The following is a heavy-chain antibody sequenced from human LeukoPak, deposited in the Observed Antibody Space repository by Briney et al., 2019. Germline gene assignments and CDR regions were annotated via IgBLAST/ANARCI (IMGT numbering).Heavy chain of an antibody. D-gene: IGHD1-26*01. CDR1: GYTFTGYY. J-gene: IGHJ3*02. CDR3: ARGTLYSGTYAFDI. Sequence: ASVKVSCKASGYTFTGYYMHWVRQAPGQGLEWMGWINPNSGSTNYAQKFQGRVTMTRDTSISTAYMELSRLRSDDTAVYYCARGTLYSGTYAFDIWALGTMVTVSS. V-gene: IGHV1-2*02. CDR2: INPNSGST.